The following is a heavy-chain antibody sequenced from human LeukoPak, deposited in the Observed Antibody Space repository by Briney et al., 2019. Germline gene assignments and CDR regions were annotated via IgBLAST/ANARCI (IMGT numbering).Heavy chain of an antibody. D-gene: IGHD2-2*01. J-gene: IGHJ4*02. Sequence: GGSLRLSCAASGFTFSSYGMSRVRQAPGKGLEWVSAISGSGGSTYYADSVKGRFTISRDNSKNTLYLQMNSLRAEDTAVYYCAKDSLEVPDDYWGQGTLVTVSS. CDR2: ISGSGGST. CDR3: AKDSLEVPDDY. CDR1: GFTFSSYG. V-gene: IGHV3-23*01.